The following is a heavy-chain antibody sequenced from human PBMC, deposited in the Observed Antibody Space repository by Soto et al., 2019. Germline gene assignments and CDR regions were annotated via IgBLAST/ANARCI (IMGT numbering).Heavy chain of an antibody. CDR1: GDSISTYY. D-gene: IGHD6-13*01. J-gene: IGHJ5*02. CDR3: ARASASGISAAANCFGR. Sequence: LGTLSLTCTVSGDSISTYYWSWIRQPAGKGLEWIGRTYTSGSSTYNPSLKSRVTMSVDTSKNRFSLKLSSVTAADPAVADGARASASGISAAANCFGRWRQGTLVTVCS. CDR2: TYTSGSS. V-gene: IGHV4-4*07.